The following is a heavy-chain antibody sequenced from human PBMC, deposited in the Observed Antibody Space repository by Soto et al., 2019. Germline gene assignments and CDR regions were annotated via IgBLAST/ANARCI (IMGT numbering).Heavy chain of an antibody. V-gene: IGHV3-23*01. J-gene: IGHJ4*02. CDR3: AKVLKYYYDTSGYSGPIDY. Sequence: QPGGSLRLSCAASGFPFSSYPMTWVRQAPGKGLEWVSGISGSAGSTYYADSVKGRFTISRDNSKNTLYLQMNSLRAEDTAVYYCAKVLKYYYDTSGYSGPIDYWGQGTLVTVSS. CDR1: GFPFSSYP. D-gene: IGHD3-22*01. CDR2: ISGSAGST.